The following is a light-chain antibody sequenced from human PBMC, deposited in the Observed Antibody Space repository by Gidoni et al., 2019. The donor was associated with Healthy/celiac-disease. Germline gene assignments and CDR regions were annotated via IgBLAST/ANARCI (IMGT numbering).Light chain of an antibody. CDR1: SPNIGAGYD. CDR3: QSYDSSLSGSV. CDR2: GNS. J-gene: IGLJ2*01. V-gene: IGLV1-40*01. Sequence: QSVLPQPPSVSGAPGQMVTISCTWSSPNIGAGYDVPLSQQLPGTAPKLLIYGNSNRHSGVPDRFSGSKSGTSASLAITGRQAEDEADYYCQSYDSSLSGSVFGGGTKLTVL.